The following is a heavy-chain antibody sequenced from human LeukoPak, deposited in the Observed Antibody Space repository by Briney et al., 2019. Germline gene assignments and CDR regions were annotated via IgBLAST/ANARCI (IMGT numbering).Heavy chain of an antibody. CDR1: GFTFSSYS. CDR3: ARDITVTTIDY. J-gene: IGHJ4*02. CDR2: ISSSSSTI. D-gene: IGHD4-17*01. V-gene: IGHV3-48*04. Sequence: GGSLRLSCAASGFTFSSYSMNWVRQAPGKGLEWVSYISSSSSTIYYADSVKGRFTISRDNAKNSLYLQMNSLRAEDTAVYYCARDITVTTIDYWGQGTLVTVSS.